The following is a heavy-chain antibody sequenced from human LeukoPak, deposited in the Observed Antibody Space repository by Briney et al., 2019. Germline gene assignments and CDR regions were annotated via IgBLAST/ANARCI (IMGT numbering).Heavy chain of an antibody. V-gene: IGHV4-34*01. CDR3: ARGPNKHSSASLPYGMDV. J-gene: IGHJ6*02. CDR1: GGSFSGYY. CDR2: INHSGST. D-gene: IGHD6-19*01. Sequence: PSETLSLTCAVYGGSFSGYYWSWIRQPPGKGLKWIREINHSGSTNYNPSLKSRVTISVDTSKNQFSLKLSSVTAADTAVYYCARGPNKHSSASLPYGMDVWGQGTTVTVSS.